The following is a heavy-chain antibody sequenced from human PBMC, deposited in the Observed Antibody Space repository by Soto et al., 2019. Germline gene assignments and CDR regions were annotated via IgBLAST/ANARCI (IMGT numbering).Heavy chain of an antibody. V-gene: IGHV3-23*01. CDR1: GFTFSSYG. CDR3: AKGMGILWFGDDY. Sequence: EVQLLESGGGLVQPGGSLRLSCAASGFTFSSYGMSWVRQAPGKGLVWVSAISGSGGSTYYADSVKGRFTISRDNSKNTLYLQMNSLRAEDTAVYYCAKGMGILWFGDDYWGQGTLVTVSS. J-gene: IGHJ4*02. CDR2: ISGSGGST. D-gene: IGHD3-10*01.